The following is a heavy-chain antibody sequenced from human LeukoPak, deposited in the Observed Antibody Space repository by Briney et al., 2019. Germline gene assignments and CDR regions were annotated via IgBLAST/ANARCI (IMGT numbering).Heavy chain of an antibody. CDR2: IYYSGST. Sequence: SSETLSLTCTVSGGSISSSSYYWGWIRQPPGKGRVWLGSIYYSGSTYYNPSLKSRVTISVDTSKNQFSLKLSSVTAADTAVYYCARQRRYCSSTSCYAFDYWGQGTLVTVSS. CDR3: ARQRRYCSSTSCYAFDY. J-gene: IGHJ4*02. V-gene: IGHV4-39*01. CDR1: GGSISSSSYY. D-gene: IGHD2-2*01.